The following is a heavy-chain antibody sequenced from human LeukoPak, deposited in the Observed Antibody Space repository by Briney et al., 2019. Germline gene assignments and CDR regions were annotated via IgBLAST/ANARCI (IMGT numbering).Heavy chain of an antibody. J-gene: IGHJ4*02. D-gene: IGHD1-26*01. CDR1: GDSISTYY. Sequence: SETLSLTCNVSGDSISTYYWSWIRQPPGKGLEWIGYIYYSGSTNYNPSLKSRVTVSVDTSKNQLSLKLSSVTAADTAVYYCAKMGVGATEFDYWGQGTLVTVSS. CDR3: AKMGVGATEFDY. V-gene: IGHV4-59*01. CDR2: IYYSGST.